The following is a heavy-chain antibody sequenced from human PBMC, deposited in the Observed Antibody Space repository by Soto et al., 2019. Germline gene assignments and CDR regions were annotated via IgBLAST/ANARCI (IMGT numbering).Heavy chain of an antibody. V-gene: IGHV3-33*01. CDR2: IWYDGSNK. CDR3: ARDLYYDSSGYYYGDAFDI. D-gene: IGHD3-22*01. Sequence: GGSLRLSCAASGFTFSSYGMHWVRQAPGKGLDWVAVIWYDGSNKYYADSVKGRFTISRDNSKNTLYLQMNSLRAEDTAVYYCARDLYYDSSGYYYGDAFDIWGQGTMVTVSS. CDR1: GFTFSSYG. J-gene: IGHJ3*02.